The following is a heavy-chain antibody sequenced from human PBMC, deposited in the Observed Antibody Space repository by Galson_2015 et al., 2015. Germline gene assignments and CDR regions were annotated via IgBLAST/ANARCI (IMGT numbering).Heavy chain of an antibody. CDR1: GFTFSFYD. D-gene: IGHD3-10*01. CDR3: ARANYGSGRPSNWYFDL. CDR2: IGTAGDT. J-gene: IGHJ2*01. V-gene: IGHV3-13*01. Sequence: SLRLSCAASGFTFSFYDMHWVRQVTGKGLEWASAIGTAGDTYYAGSVKGRFTISRENAKNSLYLQMNSLRAGNTAVYYCARANYGSGRPSNWYFDLWGRGTLVTVSP.